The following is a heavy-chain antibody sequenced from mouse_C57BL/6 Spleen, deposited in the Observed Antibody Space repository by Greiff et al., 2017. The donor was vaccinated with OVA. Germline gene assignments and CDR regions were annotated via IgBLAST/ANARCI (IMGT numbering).Heavy chain of an antibody. CDR2: IYPGDGDT. V-gene: IGHV1-82*01. J-gene: IGHJ4*01. CDR1: GYAFSSSW. CDR3: ARFEAMDY. Sequence: QVQLQQSGPELVKPGASVKISCKASGYAFSSSWMNWVKQRPGKGLEWIGRIYPGDGDTNYNGKFKGKATLTADKSSSTAYMQLSSLTSEDSAVYFCARFEAMDYWGQGTSVTVSS.